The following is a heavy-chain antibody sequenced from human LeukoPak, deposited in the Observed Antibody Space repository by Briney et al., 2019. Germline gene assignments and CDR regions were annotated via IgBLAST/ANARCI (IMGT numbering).Heavy chain of an antibody. CDR1: GFTFTTYW. CDR3: TISFDYGNHDY. CDR2: IKSKTDGGTT. J-gene: IGHJ4*02. D-gene: IGHD4-17*01. Sequence: GESLRLSCAASGFTFTTYWMTWVRQAPGKGLEWVGRIKSKTDGGTTDYAAPVKGRFTISRDDSKNTLYLQMNSLKTEDTAVYYCTISFDYGNHDYWGQGTLVTVSS. V-gene: IGHV3-15*01.